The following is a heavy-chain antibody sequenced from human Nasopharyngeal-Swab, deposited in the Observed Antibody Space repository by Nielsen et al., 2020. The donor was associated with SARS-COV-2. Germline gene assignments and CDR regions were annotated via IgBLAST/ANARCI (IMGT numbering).Heavy chain of an antibody. J-gene: IGHJ4*02. V-gene: IGHV3-43*01. CDR3: AKGRSYSEEGYFDY. CDR1: GFTFDDYT. Sequence: GESLKISCAASGFTFDDYTMHWVRQAPGKGLEWVSLISWDGGSTYYADSVKGRFTISRDNSKNSLYLQMNSLRTEDTALYYCAKGRSYSEEGYFDYWGQGTLVTVS. CDR2: ISWDGGST. D-gene: IGHD6-13*01.